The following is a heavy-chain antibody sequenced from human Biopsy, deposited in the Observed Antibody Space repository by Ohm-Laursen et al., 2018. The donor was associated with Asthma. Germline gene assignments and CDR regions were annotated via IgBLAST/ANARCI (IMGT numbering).Heavy chain of an antibody. Sequence: ASVKVSCKASGYTFIHFAIHWVRQAPGQRLEWMGWINAGDGNTKYSQKFQGRVTITRDTSASKAYMDLRSLRSEDTAMYYCARTYYDFLTGQVNDAFALWGQGIMVTVSS. CDR1: GYTFIHFA. CDR3: ARTYYDFLTGQVNDAFAL. D-gene: IGHD3-9*01. V-gene: IGHV1-3*01. CDR2: INAGDGNT. J-gene: IGHJ3*01.